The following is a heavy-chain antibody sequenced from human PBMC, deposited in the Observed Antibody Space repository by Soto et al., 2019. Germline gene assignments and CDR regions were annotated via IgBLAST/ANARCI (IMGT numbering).Heavy chain of an antibody. CDR2: IKSKTDGGTT. CDR3: STDCYSTIIVVRFDY. CDR1: GFIFSNAW. Sequence: GGSLRLSCAASGFIFSNAWINWVRQAPGKGLEWVGRIKSKTDGGTTDFAAPVKGRFAISRDDSKNIMYLQMNSLNIEDTAVYYSSTDCYSTIIVVRFDYWGHGTLVTVSS. J-gene: IGHJ4*01. V-gene: IGHV3-15*07. D-gene: IGHD3-22*01.